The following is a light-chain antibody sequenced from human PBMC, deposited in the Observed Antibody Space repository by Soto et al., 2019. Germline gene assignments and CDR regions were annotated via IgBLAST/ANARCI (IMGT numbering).Light chain of an antibody. Sequence: EIVLTQSPATLSVSPGARAPLSCRANQNIISNLAWYQQNPGQAPRLLIYGASTRATGVPARFSGSGSGTEFTLTISSLQSEDFEVYYCQQYNNWPITFGQGTRLEIK. V-gene: IGKV3-15*01. CDR1: QNIISN. J-gene: IGKJ5*01. CDR2: GAS. CDR3: QQYNNWPIT.